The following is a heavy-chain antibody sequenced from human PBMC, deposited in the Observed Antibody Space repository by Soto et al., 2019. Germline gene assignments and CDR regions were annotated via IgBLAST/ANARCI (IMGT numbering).Heavy chain of an antibody. J-gene: IGHJ6*02. D-gene: IGHD5-18*01. CDR2: IIPIIGTA. CDR3: AREGKIQLWLRDYYYGMDV. CDR1: GGTFSSYA. V-gene: IGHV1-69*01. Sequence: QVQLVQSGAEVKKPGSSVKVSCKASGGTFSSYAISWVRQAPGQGLEWMGGIIPIIGTANYAQKFQGRVTITADESTSTAYMELSSLRSEDTAVYYCAREGKIQLWLRDYYYGMDVWGQGTTVTVSS.